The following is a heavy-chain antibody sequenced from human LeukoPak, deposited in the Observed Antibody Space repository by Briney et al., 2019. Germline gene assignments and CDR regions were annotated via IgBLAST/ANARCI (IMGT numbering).Heavy chain of an antibody. CDR3: ARGYSSSWRTIDY. J-gene: IGHJ4*02. D-gene: IGHD6-13*01. Sequence: PSETLSLTCAVYGGSFSGYYWSWIRQPPGKGLEWIGEINHSGSTNYNPSLKSRVTISVDTPKNQFSLKLSSVTAADTAVYYCARGYSSSWRTIDYWGQGTLVTVSS. CDR1: GGSFSGYY. CDR2: INHSGST. V-gene: IGHV4-34*01.